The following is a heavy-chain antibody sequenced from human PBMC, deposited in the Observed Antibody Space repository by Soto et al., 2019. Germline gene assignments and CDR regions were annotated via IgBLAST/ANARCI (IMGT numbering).Heavy chain of an antibody. Sequence: EVQLLESGGGLVQPGGSLRLSCAASGFTFSSYAMSWVRQAPGKGLEWVSAISGSGGSTYYADSVKGRFTISRDNSKNTLYQQMNSLRAEDTAVYYCAEDQQWLPTGWFDPWGQGPLVPVSS. D-gene: IGHD6-19*01. J-gene: IGHJ5*02. V-gene: IGHV3-23*01. CDR2: ISGSGGST. CDR1: GFTFSSYA. CDR3: AEDQQWLPTGWFDP.